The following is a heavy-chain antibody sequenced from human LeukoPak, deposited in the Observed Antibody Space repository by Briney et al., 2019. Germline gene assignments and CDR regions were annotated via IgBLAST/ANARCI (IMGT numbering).Heavy chain of an antibody. CDR1: GGSISSSSYY. D-gene: IGHD3-22*01. CDR2: IYYSGST. V-gene: IGHV4-39*07. Sequence: SETLSLTCTVSGGSISSSSYYWGWIRQPPGKGLEWIGSIYYSGSTYYNPSLKSRVTISVDTSKNQFSLKLSSVTAADTAVYYCARAYYYDSSGYLRRDAFDIWGQGTMVTVSS. J-gene: IGHJ3*02. CDR3: ARAYYYDSSGYLRRDAFDI.